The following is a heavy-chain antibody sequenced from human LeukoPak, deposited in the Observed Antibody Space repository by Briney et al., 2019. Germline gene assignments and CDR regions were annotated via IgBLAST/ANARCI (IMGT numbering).Heavy chain of an antibody. CDR2: ISSIGATI. D-gene: IGHD6-13*01. CDR1: GFTFSDYS. Sequence: GGSLRLSCAASGFTFSDYSMNWVRQATGKGLEWVSYISSIGATIYYADSVKGRFTISRDNAKNTLYLQMNSLRAEDTAVYYCARDAGPDAFDIWGQGTMVTVSS. V-gene: IGHV3-48*01. J-gene: IGHJ3*02. CDR3: ARDAGPDAFDI.